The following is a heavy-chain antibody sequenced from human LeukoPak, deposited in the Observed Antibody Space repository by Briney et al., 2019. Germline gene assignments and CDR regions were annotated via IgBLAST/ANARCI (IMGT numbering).Heavy chain of an antibody. CDR2: INPNSGGT. V-gene: IGHV1-2*02. CDR3: ARGIIVATIFGDY. D-gene: IGHD5-12*01. Sequence: ASVTVSCKASGYTFTGYYIHWVRQAPGQGLEWMGWINPNSGGTNYAQKFQGRVTMTRDTSISTAYMELSRLRSDDTAVYYCARGIIVATIFGDYWGQGTLVTVSS. CDR1: GYTFTGYY. J-gene: IGHJ4*02.